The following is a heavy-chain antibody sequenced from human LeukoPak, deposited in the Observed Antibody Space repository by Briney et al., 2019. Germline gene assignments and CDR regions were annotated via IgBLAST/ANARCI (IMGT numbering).Heavy chain of an antibody. CDR3: ARGPFGVVIGMGFYYYGMDV. CDR2: IYYSGST. CDR1: GGSISSYY. V-gene: IGHV4-30-4*01. Sequence: KPSETLSLTCTVSGGSISSYYWSWIRQPPGKGLEWIGYIYYSGSTYYNPSLKSRVTISVDTSKNQFSLKLSSVTAADTAVYYCARGPFGVVIGMGFYYYGMDVWGQGTTVTVSS. D-gene: IGHD3-3*01. J-gene: IGHJ6*02.